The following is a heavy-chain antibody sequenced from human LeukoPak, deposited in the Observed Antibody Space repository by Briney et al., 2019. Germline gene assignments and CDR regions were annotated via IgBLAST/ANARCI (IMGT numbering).Heavy chain of an antibody. Sequence: ASVKVSCKASGYTFTSYAMHWVRQAPGQRLEWMGWINAGNGNTKYSQKFQGRVTITRDTSASTAYMELSSLRSEDTAVYYCARPPDSSSYGWYFDLWGRSTLVTVSS. J-gene: IGHJ2*01. CDR2: INAGNGNT. D-gene: IGHD6-13*01. CDR1: GYTFTSYA. CDR3: ARPPDSSSYGWYFDL. V-gene: IGHV1-3*01.